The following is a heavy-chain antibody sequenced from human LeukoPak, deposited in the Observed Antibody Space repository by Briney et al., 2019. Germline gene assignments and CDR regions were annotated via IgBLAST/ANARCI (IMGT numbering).Heavy chain of an antibody. J-gene: IGHJ4*02. Sequence: GASVTVSCKASGYTFTSYDINWVRQATGQGLEWMGWMNPNSGNTGYAQKFQGRVTMTRNTSISTAYMELSSLRSEDTAVYYCARGFYDILTGSYYFDYWGQGTLVTVSS. CDR3: ARGFYDILTGSYYFDY. V-gene: IGHV1-8*01. D-gene: IGHD3-9*01. CDR2: MNPNSGNT. CDR1: GYTFTSYD.